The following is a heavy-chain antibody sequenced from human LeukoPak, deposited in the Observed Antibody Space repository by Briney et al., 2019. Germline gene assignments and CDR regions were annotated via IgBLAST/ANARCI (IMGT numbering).Heavy chain of an antibody. J-gene: IGHJ4*02. D-gene: IGHD3-10*01. CDR3: ARGFYGSGSHYFDY. CDR1: GFRFSDNS. Sequence: GGSLRLSCAASGFRFSDNSMSWIRQAPGKGLEWISYITSSGTTTYYADSVKGRFTISRDNAKNSLYLQMSSLGAEDTAVYYCARGFYGSGSHYFDYWGQGTLVTVSS. CDR2: ITSSGTTT. V-gene: IGHV3-11*01.